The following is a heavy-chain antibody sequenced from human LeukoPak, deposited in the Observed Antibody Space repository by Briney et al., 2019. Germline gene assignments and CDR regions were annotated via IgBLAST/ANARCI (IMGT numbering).Heavy chain of an antibody. CDR1: NDSISSGDYY. D-gene: IGHD2-15*01. CDR2: IFHRGGT. Sequence: SETLCLTCTVSNDSISSGDYYWNWIRQPPGKGLEWIGYIFHRGGTSYNPSLKSRILFSVDTSQNQFSLKLNSVTAADTAVYYCVREILYCSGGSCYRGPFDNWGQGTLVTVSA. V-gene: IGHV4-30-4*01. J-gene: IGHJ4*02. CDR3: VREILYCSGGSCYRGPFDN.